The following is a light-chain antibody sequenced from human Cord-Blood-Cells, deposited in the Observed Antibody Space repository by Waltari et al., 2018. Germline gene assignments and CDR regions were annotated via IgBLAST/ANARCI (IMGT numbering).Light chain of an antibody. Sequence: AIQLTQSPSSLSASVGDRVTITCRASQGISSALAWYQLKPGKAPKLLIYDASSLESGVPSRFSGSGSGTDFTLTISSLQPEDFETYYCQQFNSYPLTFGGGTKVEIK. J-gene: IGKJ4*01. CDR2: DAS. V-gene: IGKV1-13*02. CDR1: QGISSA. CDR3: QQFNSYPLT.